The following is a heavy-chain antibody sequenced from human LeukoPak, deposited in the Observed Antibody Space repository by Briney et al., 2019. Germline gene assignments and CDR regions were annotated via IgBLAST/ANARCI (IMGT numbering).Heavy chain of an antibody. CDR3: ARAPSHCSGGSCYSFDY. Sequence: SGTLSLTCAVSGGSISSSNWWSWVRQPPGKGLEWIGEIYHSGSTNYNPSPKSRVTISVDKSKNQFSLKLSSVTAADTAVYYCARAPSHCSGGSCYSFDYWGQGTLVTVSS. CDR2: IYHSGST. CDR1: GGSISSSNW. D-gene: IGHD2-15*01. V-gene: IGHV4-4*02. J-gene: IGHJ4*02.